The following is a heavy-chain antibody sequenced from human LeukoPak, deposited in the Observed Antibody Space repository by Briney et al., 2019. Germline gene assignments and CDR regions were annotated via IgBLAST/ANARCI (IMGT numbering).Heavy chain of an antibody. D-gene: IGHD5-18*01. CDR2: IYYSGST. CDR3: AAGYSYGSGYGMDV. J-gene: IGHJ6*02. CDR1: GGSISSGGYY. V-gene: IGHV4-31*03. Sequence: SQTLSLTCTVSGGSISSGGYYWSWIRQHPGNGLEWIGYIYYSGSTYYNPSLKSRVTISVDTSKNQFSLKLSSVTAADTAVYYCAAGYSYGSGYGMDVWGQGTTVTVSS.